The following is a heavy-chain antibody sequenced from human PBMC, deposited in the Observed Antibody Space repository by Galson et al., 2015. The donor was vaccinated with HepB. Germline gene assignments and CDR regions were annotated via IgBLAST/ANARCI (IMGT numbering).Heavy chain of an antibody. J-gene: IGHJ4*02. CDR2: INAGNGNT. Sequence: SVKVSCKASGYTFTSYAMHWVRQAPGQRLEWMGWINAGNGNTKYSQKFQGRVTITRDTSASTAYMELSSLRSEDTAVYYCARDGSSSILGGGAIPPGVYDYWGQGTLVTVSS. V-gene: IGHV1-3*01. D-gene: IGHD2-21*01. CDR1: GYTFTSYA. CDR3: ARDGSSSILGGGAIPPGVYDY.